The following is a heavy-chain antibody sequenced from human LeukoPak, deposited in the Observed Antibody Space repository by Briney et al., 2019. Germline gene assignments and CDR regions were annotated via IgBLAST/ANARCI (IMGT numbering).Heavy chain of an antibody. J-gene: IGHJ3*02. CDR2: IDTASDT. D-gene: IGHD6-25*01. CDR1: GFTFSRYD. Sequence: GGSLRLSCAASGFTFSRYDTHWVRQPTGKGLEWVSAIDTASDTYYPGSVKGRFTISRENAKNSLYLLMNSLRAGDTAVYYCARVFTARSGGYDAFDIWGQGTMVTVSS. V-gene: IGHV3-13*01. CDR3: ARVFTARSGGYDAFDI.